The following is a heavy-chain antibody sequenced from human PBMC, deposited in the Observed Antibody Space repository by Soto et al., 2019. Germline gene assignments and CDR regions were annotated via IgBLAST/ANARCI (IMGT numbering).Heavy chain of an antibody. CDR1: GYTFTSYA. V-gene: IGHV1-3*01. Sequence: QVQLVQSGAEVKKPGASVKVSCKASGYTFTSYAMHWVRQAPGQRLEWMGWINAGNGNTKYSQKFQGRVTITRDTSASTAYMELSSLGSEDTAVYYCLRSGSYYGMDVWGQGTTVTVSS. J-gene: IGHJ6*02. D-gene: IGHD3-10*01. CDR2: INAGNGNT. CDR3: LRSGSYYGMDV.